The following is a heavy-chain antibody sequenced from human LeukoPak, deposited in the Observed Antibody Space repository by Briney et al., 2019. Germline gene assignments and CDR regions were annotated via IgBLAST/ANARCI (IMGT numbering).Heavy chain of an antibody. CDR1: GGSFSGYY. Sequence: SETLSLTCAVYGGSFSGYYWSWIRQPPGKGLEWIGEINHSGSTNYNPSLKSRVTISVDTSKNQFSLKLSSVTAADTAVYYCAKYDFWSGQYDYWGQGTLVTVSS. V-gene: IGHV4-34*01. CDR2: INHSGST. D-gene: IGHD3-3*01. CDR3: AKYDFWSGQYDY. J-gene: IGHJ4*02.